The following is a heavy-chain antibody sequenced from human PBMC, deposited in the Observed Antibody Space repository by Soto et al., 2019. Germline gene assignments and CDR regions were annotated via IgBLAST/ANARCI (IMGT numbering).Heavy chain of an antibody. CDR2: ISAYNGNT. J-gene: IGHJ4*02. D-gene: IGHD5-18*01. Sequence: ASVKVSCKASGYTFTSYGISWVRQAPGQGLEWMGWISAYNGNTNYAQKLQGRVTMTTDTSTSTAYMELRSLKTEDTGIYYCSRRIQLWLHFNDYWGQGTLVTVSP. CDR1: GYTFTSYG. CDR3: SRRIQLWLHFNDY. V-gene: IGHV1-18*01.